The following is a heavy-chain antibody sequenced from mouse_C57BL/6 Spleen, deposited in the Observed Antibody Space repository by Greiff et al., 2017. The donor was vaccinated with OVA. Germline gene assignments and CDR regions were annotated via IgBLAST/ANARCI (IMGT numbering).Heavy chain of an antibody. D-gene: IGHD1-1*02. J-gene: IGHJ1*03. CDR1: GYTFTSYW. V-gene: IGHV1-50*01. CDR3: ARDYYWYFDV. Sequence: QVQLQQSGAELVKPGASVKLSCKASGYTFTSYWMQWVKQRPGQGLEWIGEIDPSDSYTNYNQKFKGKATLTVDTSSSTAYMQLSSLTSEDSAVYYCARDYYWYFDVWGTGTTVTVSS. CDR2: IDPSDSYT.